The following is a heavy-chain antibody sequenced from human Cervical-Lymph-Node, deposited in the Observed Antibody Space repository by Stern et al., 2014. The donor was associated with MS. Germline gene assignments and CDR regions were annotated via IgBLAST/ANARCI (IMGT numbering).Heavy chain of an antibody. CDR1: GGSISIDDYY. CDR3: ARLASGLDY. V-gene: IGHV4-31*03. D-gene: IGHD3-3*01. CDR2: IDYTGST. Sequence: QLQLQESGPGLVKPSQTLSLTCTVSGGSISIDDYYWSWVRQFPGMGLEWIGYIDYTGSTYYTPSLESRVFMSVETSKNQFSLNLTSVTAADTAVYYCARLASGLDYWGQGTLVTVSS. J-gene: IGHJ4*02.